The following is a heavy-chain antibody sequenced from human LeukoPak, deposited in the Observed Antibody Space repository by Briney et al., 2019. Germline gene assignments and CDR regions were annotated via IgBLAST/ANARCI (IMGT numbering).Heavy chain of an antibody. Sequence: SGTLSLTCTISGGSVSDYYWSWVRQPPGKGLEWIGEIYHRGTTYYNPSLKSRVTISVDKSKNQFSLKLSSVTAADTAMYYCARAVYSSSGFDPWGQGTLVTVSS. J-gene: IGHJ5*02. CDR3: ARAVYSSSGFDP. CDR2: IYHRGTT. V-gene: IGHV4-4*02. D-gene: IGHD6-13*01. CDR1: GGSVSDYY.